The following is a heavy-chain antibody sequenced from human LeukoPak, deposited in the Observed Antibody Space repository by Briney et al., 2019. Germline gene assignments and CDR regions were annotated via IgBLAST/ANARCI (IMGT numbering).Heavy chain of an antibody. J-gene: IGHJ4*02. Sequence: GSLRLSCAASGFSFSRYSMNWVRQAPNKGLEWVAVISYDGKKNYYADSVKGRFTLSRDDSKNTVYLQMNRLRAEDTAVYFCVRGSKIRGVIPEGEFDYWGQGTLVTVSS. CDR1: GFSFSRYS. V-gene: IGHV3-30*03. CDR3: VRGSKIRGVIPEGEFDY. CDR2: ISYDGKKN. D-gene: IGHD3-10*01.